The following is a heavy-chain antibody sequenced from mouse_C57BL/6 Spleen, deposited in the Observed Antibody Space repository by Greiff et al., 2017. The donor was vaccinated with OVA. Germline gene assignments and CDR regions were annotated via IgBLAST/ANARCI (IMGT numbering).Heavy chain of an antibody. V-gene: IGHV5-17*01. D-gene: IGHD1-1*01. CDR3: ARSYYDGSSPYFDV. J-gene: IGHJ1*03. CDR1: GFTFSDYG. Sequence: EVMLVESGGGLVKPGGSLKLSCAASGFTFSDYGMHWVRQAPEKGLEWVAYISSGSSTIYYADTVKGRFTISRDNAKNTLFLQMTSLRSEDTAMYYCARSYYDGSSPYFDVWGTGTTVTVSS. CDR2: ISSGSSTI.